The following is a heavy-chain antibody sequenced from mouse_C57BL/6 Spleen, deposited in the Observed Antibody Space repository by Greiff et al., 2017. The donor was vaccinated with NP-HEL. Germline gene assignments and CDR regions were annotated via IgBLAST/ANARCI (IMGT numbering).Heavy chain of an antibody. V-gene: IGHV1-64*01. Sequence: QVQLQQPGAELVKPGASVKLSCKASGYTFTSYWMHWVKQRPGQGLEWIGMIHPNSGSTNYNEKFKSKATLTVDKSSSTAYMQLSSLTSEDSAVYYCARGPPDDGYYPYYAMDYWGQGTSVTVSS. CDR2: IHPNSGST. J-gene: IGHJ4*01. CDR3: ARGPPDDGYYPYYAMDY. CDR1: GYTFTSYW. D-gene: IGHD2-3*01.